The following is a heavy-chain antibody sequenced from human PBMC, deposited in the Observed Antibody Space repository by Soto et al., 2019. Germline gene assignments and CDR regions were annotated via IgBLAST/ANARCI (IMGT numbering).Heavy chain of an antibody. Sequence: QVTFKESGPVLVKPTETLTLTCTVSGFSLSNARMGVSWIRQPPGKALEWLAHIFSNDEKSYSTSLKSRLTNSKDTSKSQEVLTITNMDPVDTATYYCARLYCSGRSCYMYYFDYWGQGTLVTVSS. V-gene: IGHV2-26*01. J-gene: IGHJ4*02. CDR2: IFSNDEK. CDR1: GFSLSNARMG. CDR3: ARLYCSGRSCYMYYFDY. D-gene: IGHD2-15*01.